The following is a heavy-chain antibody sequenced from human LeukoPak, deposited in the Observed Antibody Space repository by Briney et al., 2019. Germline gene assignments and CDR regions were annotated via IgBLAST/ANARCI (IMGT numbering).Heavy chain of an antibody. D-gene: IGHD6-13*01. CDR3: ARGKRGIAAAGSRFRAFDI. Sequence: SGTLSLTCAVSGGSISRSNWWSWVRQPPGKGLEWIGEIYHSGSTNYNPSLKSRVTISVDTSKNQFSLKLSSVTAADTAVYYCARGKRGIAAAGSRFRAFDIWGQGTMVTVSS. J-gene: IGHJ3*02. CDR2: IYHSGST. V-gene: IGHV4-4*02. CDR1: GGSISRSNW.